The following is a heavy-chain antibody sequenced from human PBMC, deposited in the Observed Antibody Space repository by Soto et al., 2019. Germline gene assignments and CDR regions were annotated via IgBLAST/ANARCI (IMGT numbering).Heavy chain of an antibody. Sequence: XSVKVSFKASGYTFTSYGISLVRHSPGQGLEWMGWISAYNGNTNYAQKLQGRVTMTTDTSTSTAYMELRSLRSDDTAVYYCARDYDSSGYLNFDYWGQGTLVTVSS. CDR2: ISAYNGNT. J-gene: IGHJ4*02. D-gene: IGHD3-22*01. V-gene: IGHV1-18*01. CDR3: ARDYDSSGYLNFDY. CDR1: GYTFTSYG.